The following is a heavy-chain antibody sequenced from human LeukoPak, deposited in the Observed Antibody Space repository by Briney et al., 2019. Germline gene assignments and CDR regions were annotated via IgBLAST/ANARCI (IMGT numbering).Heavy chain of an antibody. J-gene: IGHJ6*03. Sequence: SQTLSLTCVISGDSVSSNSAAWNWTRHSPSRGLEWLGRTYYRSKWHNDYALSVNSRITINPDTSKNQFSLQLNSVTPEDTAVYYCARGPQVVGYFYIDVWDKGSTVTVSS. V-gene: IGHV6-1*01. CDR2: TYYRSKWHN. CDR3: ARGPQVVGYFYIDV. CDR1: GDSVSSNSAA. D-gene: IGHD2-15*01.